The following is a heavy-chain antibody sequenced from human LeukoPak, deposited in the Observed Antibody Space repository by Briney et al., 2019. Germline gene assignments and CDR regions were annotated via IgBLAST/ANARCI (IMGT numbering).Heavy chain of an antibody. V-gene: IGHV4-59*01. CDR3: ARAQGPYYYDSSGYPTGYDAFDI. J-gene: IGHJ3*02. Sequence: SEILSLTCTVSGGSISSYYWSWIRQPPGKRLEWIGYIYYSGSTNYNPSLKSRVTISVDTSKNQFSLKLSSVTAADTAVYYCARAQGPYYYDSSGYPTGYDAFDIWGQGTMVTVSS. D-gene: IGHD3-22*01. CDR1: GGSISSYY. CDR2: IYYSGST.